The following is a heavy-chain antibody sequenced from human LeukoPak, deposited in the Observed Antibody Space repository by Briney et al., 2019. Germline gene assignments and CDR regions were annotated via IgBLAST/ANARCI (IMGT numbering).Heavy chain of an antibody. V-gene: IGHV4-39*01. CDR1: GGSIRNSSFY. Sequence: SETLSLTCAVSGGSIRNSSFYWGWIRQPPGKGLEWIASIYNSGTTYYNPSIKSRITIFVDTSKNQVSLKLRSVTAADTAVYYCARVRAYYYYGMDVWGQGTTVTVSS. CDR2: IYNSGTT. J-gene: IGHJ6*02. CDR3: ARVRAYYYYGMDV.